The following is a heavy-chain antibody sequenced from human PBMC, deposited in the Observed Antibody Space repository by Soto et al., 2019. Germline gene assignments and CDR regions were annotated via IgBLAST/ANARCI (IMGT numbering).Heavy chain of an antibody. J-gene: IGHJ1*01. Sequence: PSETLSLTCIISGASVSDSLSYWGWIRQPPGKRPEWIGNIYFSGITSYNPSLKRRVTISVDTSKNQFSLDLSSVTAADTAMYYCARQPYGANRYFFNHWGQGTPVTVSS. D-gene: IGHD2-8*01. V-gene: IGHV4-39*01. CDR2: IYFSGIT. CDR3: ARQPYGANRYFFNH. CDR1: GASVSDSLSY.